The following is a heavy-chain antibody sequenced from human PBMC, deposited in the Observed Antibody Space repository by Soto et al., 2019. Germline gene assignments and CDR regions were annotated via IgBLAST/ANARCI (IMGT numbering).Heavy chain of an antibody. J-gene: IGHJ6*02. V-gene: IGHV1-8*01. CDR2: MNPNSGNT. CDR3: ARVFWGGDYGYYYYGMDV. D-gene: IGHD4-17*01. CDR1: GYTFTSYD. Sequence: GASVKVSCKASGYTFTSYDINWVRQATGQGLEWMGWMNPNSGNTGYAQKFQGRVTMTRNTSISTAYMELSSLRPEDTAVYYCARVFWGGDYGYYYYGMDVWGQGTTVTVSS.